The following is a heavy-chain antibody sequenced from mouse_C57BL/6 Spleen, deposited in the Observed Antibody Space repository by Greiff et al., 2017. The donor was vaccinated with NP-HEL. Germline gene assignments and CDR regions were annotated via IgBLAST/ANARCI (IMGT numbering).Heavy chain of an antibody. CDR2: ISYDGSN. J-gene: IGHJ3*01. D-gene: IGHD2-4*01. Sequence: EVKLVESGPGLVKPSQSLSLTCSVTGYSITSGYYWNWIRQFPGNKLEWMGYISYDGSNNYNPSLKNRISITRDTSKNQFFLKLNSVTTEDTATYYCAREDYDYLAWFAYWGQGTLVTVSA. CDR1: GYSITSGYY. CDR3: AREDYDYLAWFAY. V-gene: IGHV3-6*01.